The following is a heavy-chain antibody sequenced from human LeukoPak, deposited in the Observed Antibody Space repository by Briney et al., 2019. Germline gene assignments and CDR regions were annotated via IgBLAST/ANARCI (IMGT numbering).Heavy chain of an antibody. V-gene: IGHV4-34*01. D-gene: IGHD2-2*01. CDR3: ALSGCSSTSCFTFDP. CDR2: INHSGSI. CDR1: GGSFSGYY. Sequence: SETLSLTCAVYGGSFSGYYWSWIRQPPGKGREWIGEINHSGSINYNPSLKSRVTISVDTSKNQFSLKLSSVTAADTAVYYCALSGCSSTSCFTFDPWGQGTLVTVSS. J-gene: IGHJ5*02.